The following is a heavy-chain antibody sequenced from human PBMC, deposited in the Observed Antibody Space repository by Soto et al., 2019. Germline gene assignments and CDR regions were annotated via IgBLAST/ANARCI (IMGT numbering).Heavy chain of an antibody. D-gene: IGHD3-22*01. CDR1: GGTFSSYA. CDR2: IIPIFGTA. J-gene: IGHJ5*02. CDR3: ARDSDSSGYNNWFDP. V-gene: IGHV1-69*13. Sequence: EASVKVSCKASGGTFSSYAISWVRQAPGQGLEWMGGIIPIFGTANYAQKFQGRVTITADESTSTAYMELSSLRSEDTAVYYCARDSDSSGYNNWFDPWGQGTLVTVSS.